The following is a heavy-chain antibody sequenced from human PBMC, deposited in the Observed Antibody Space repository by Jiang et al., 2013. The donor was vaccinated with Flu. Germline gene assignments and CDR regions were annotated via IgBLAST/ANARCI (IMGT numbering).Heavy chain of an antibody. CDR1: GYTFIEYY. J-gene: IGHJ6*02. V-gene: IGHV1-69-2*01. CDR2: IDPDNAET. CDR3: AAFDYVANDYYGFDV. Sequence: GAEVKKPGATVRISCRVSGYTFIEYYIHWVRRAPGKGLEWVGLIDPDNAETRYAAKFRDRVTITADTSKDTAFLELRSLRPDDTAVYFCAAFDYVANDYYGFDVWGHGTTVSVSS. D-gene: IGHD4-17*01.